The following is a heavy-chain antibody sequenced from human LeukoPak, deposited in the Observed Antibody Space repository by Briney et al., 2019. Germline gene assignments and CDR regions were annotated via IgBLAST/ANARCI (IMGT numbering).Heavy chain of an antibody. J-gene: IGHJ5*02. D-gene: IGHD2-2*01. CDR3: AREFAWWERDDCSSTSRSSVWFDP. V-gene: IGHV4-4*07. CDR2: IYTSGST. Sequence: SETLSLTCTVSSGSISSYYWSWIRQPAGKGLEWIGRIYTSGSTNYNPSLKSRVTMSVDTSKNQFSLKLSSVTAADTAVYYCAREFAWWERDDCSSTSRSSVWFDPWGQGLLVTVSS. CDR1: SGSISSYY.